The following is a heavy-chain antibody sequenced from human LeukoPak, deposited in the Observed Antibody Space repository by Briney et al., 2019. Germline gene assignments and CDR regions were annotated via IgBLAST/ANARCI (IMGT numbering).Heavy chain of an antibody. V-gene: IGHV3-7*01. J-gene: IGHJ6*02. CDR1: GFTFSNTW. CDR2: INQDGGAI. Sequence: GGPLRLSCIGSGFTFSNTWLMWVRQAPGKGLEGVGDINQDGGAISYVASVKGRFIISRDNAKNSLFLQMNSLSAEDTAIYYCATYVKWAAGDVWGQGTTVSVAS. D-gene: IGHD1-26*01. CDR3: ATYVKWAAGDV.